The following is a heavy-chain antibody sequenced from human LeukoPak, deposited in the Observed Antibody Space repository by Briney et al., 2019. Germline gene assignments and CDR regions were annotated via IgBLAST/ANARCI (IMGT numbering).Heavy chain of an antibody. CDR3: AGLSGYDPYYFDY. D-gene: IGHD5-12*01. Sequence: GASVKVSCKASGYSFTGYYMHWVRQAPGQGLEWMGCINPNSGGTDYAQKFLGRVTMTRDTSISTAYMELSRLTSDDTAVYYCAGLSGYDPYYFDYWGQGTLVAVSS. J-gene: IGHJ4*02. V-gene: IGHV1-2*02. CDR2: INPNSGGT. CDR1: GYSFTGYY.